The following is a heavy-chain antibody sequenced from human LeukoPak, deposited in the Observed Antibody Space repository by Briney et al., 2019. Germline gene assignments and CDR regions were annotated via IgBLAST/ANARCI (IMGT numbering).Heavy chain of an antibody. V-gene: IGHV3-23*01. D-gene: IGHD1-26*01. CDR3: AKSRSSGSYYDPFDY. CDR1: GFTFSTYA. J-gene: IGHJ4*02. Sequence: PGGTLRLSCAASGFTFSTYAMSWVRQAPGKGLEWVSAISGSGGSTYYADSVKGRFTISRDNSKNTLYLQMNSLRAEDTAVYYCAKSRSSGSYYDPFDYWGQGALVTVSS. CDR2: ISGSGGST.